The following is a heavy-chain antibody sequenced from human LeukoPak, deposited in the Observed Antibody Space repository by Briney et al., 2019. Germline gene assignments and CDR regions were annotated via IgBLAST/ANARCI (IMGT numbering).Heavy chain of an antibody. Sequence: GGSLRPSCAASGFTFSSYAMSWVRQAPGKGLEWVSAISGSGGSTYYADSVKGRFTISRDNSKNTLYLQMNSLRAEDTAVYYCAKGVGSSWYSIDYWGQGTLVTVSS. V-gene: IGHV3-23*01. D-gene: IGHD6-13*01. CDR2: ISGSGGST. CDR3: AKGVGSSWYSIDY. CDR1: GFTFSSYA. J-gene: IGHJ4*02.